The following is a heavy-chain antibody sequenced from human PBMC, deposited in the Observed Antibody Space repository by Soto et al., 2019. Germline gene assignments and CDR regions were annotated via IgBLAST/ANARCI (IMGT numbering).Heavy chain of an antibody. Sequence: GGSLRLSCAASGFSFDDYAMHWVRQAPGKGLEWVSGITWNSGDILYADSVKGRFTISRDDAKNSLFLQMNSLRAEDSALYYCAKDISASTYFLYNYYYIDVWGKGTTVTVSS. CDR3: AKDISASTYFLYNYYYIDV. J-gene: IGHJ6*03. D-gene: IGHD3-9*01. CDR2: ITWNSGDI. CDR1: GFSFDDYA. V-gene: IGHV3-9*01.